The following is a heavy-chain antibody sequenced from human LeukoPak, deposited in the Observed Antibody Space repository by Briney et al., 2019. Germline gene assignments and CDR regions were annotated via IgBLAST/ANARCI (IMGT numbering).Heavy chain of an antibody. CDR1: GYSISSSNW. J-gene: IGHJ4*02. Sequence: KTSETLSLTCAVSGYSISSSNWWGWIRQPPGKGLEWIGYIYYSGSIYYNPSLKSRVTMSVDTSKNQFSLKLSSVTAADTAVYYCARGRDFWSDYDYWGQGTLVTVSS. CDR3: ARGRDFWSDYDY. V-gene: IGHV4-28*05. D-gene: IGHD3-3*01. CDR2: IYYSGSI.